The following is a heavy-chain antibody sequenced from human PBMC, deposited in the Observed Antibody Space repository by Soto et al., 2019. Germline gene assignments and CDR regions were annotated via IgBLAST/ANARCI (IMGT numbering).Heavy chain of an antibody. CDR3: ARDADHYYYYYMDV. V-gene: IGHV3-66*01. CDR1: GFTVSSNY. Sequence: PGGSLRLSCAASGFTVSSNYMSWVRQAPGKGLEWVSVIYSGGSTYYADSVKGRFTISRDNSKNTPYLQMNSLRAEDTAVYYCARDADHYYYYYMDVWGKGTTVTVSS. J-gene: IGHJ6*03. CDR2: IYSGGST.